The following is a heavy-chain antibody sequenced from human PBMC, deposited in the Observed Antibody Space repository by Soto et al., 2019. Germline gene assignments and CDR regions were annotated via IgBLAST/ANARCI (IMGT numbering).Heavy chain of an antibody. J-gene: IGHJ3*02. CDR1: GFGFTFSSYA. Sequence: GGSLRLSCAASGFGFTFSSYAMSWVRQAPGKGLEWVSAISGSGGSTYYADSVKGRFTISRDNSKNTLYLQMNSLRAEDTAVYYCAKDRIAVAGNAAFDIWGQGTMVTVSS. V-gene: IGHV3-23*01. D-gene: IGHD6-19*01. CDR2: ISGSGGST. CDR3: AKDRIAVAGNAAFDI.